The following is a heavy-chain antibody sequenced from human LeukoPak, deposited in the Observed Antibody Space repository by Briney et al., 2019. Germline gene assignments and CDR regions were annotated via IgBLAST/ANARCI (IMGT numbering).Heavy chain of an antibody. CDR3: AKVGGDSSAGDDY. CDR2: ISYDGSNK. D-gene: IGHD3-22*01. V-gene: IGHV3-30*18. Sequence: GGSLRLSCAASGFTFTNYAMHWVRQAPGKGLEWVAVISYDGSNKYYADSVKGRFTISGDSSKNTLYLQMNSLGAEDTAVYYCAKVGGDSSAGDDYWGQGTLVTVSS. CDR1: GFTFTNYA. J-gene: IGHJ4*02.